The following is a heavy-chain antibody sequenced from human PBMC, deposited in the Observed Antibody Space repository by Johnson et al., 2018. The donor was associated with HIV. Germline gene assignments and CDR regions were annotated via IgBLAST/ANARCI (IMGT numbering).Heavy chain of an antibody. CDR2: IGTAGDT. CDR1: GFTFSSYD. CDR3: AKGASADEHDAFDI. Sequence: VQLVESGGGLVQPGGSLRLSCAASGFTFSSYDMHWVRQATGKGLEWVSAIGTAGDTYYPGSVKGRFTISRENAKNSLYLQMNSLRAGDTAVYYCAKGASADEHDAFDIWGQGTMVTVSS. J-gene: IGHJ3*02. D-gene: IGHD1/OR15-1a*01. V-gene: IGHV3-13*01.